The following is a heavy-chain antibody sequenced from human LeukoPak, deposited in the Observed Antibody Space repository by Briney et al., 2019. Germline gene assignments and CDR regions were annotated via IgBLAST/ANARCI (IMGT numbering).Heavy chain of an antibody. J-gene: IGHJ6*02. CDR2: MNPNSGNT. D-gene: IGHD1-14*01. Sequence: ASVKVSCKASGYTFTSYDINWVRQATGQGLEWMGWMNPNSGNTGYAQKFQGRVTMTRNTSISTAYMELSSLRSEDTAVYYCARDLTGTTKEHYYYYGMDVWGQGTTVTVSS. CDR3: ARDLTGTTKEHYYYYGMDV. V-gene: IGHV1-8*01. CDR1: GYTFTSYD.